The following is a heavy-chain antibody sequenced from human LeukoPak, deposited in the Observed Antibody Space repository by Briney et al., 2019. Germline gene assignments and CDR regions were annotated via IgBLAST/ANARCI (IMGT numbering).Heavy chain of an antibody. CDR3: ARTYYDFWSGSYYFDY. D-gene: IGHD3-3*01. V-gene: IGHV3-7*01. J-gene: IGHJ4*02. Sequence: GGSLRLSCAASGFTFSSYWMSWVRQAPGKGLEWVANIKQDGSEKYYVDSVKGRFTISRDNAKNSLCLQMNSLRAEDTAVYYCARTYYDFWSGSYYFDYWGQGTLVTVSS. CDR1: GFTFSSYW. CDR2: IKQDGSEK.